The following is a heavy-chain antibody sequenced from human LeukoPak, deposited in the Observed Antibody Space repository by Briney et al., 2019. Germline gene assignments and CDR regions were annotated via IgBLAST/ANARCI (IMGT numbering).Heavy chain of an antibody. V-gene: IGHV3-21*01. D-gene: IGHD3-22*01. CDR1: GYTFSDFN. CDR2: ISVRSSYR. J-gene: IGHJ4*02. CDR3: VRLRRNNDRSGYYYYYDY. Sequence: GGSLRLSCAASGYTFSDFNVNWVRQAPGKGLEWVSSISVRSSYRYYADSVRGRFTISRDDARDSLFLQMNSLRAEDTAVYFCVRLRRNNDRSGYYYYYDYWGQGTLVTVSS.